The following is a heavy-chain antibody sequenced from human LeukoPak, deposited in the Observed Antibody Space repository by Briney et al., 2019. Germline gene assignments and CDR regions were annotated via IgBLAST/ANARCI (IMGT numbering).Heavy chain of an antibody. Sequence: ASVKVSCKASGYTFTGYYMHWVRQAPGQGLEWMGWINAGSGNTKYSQRFQGRVTISRDTSASTAYMELSSLRSEDTALYFCARGFYDSSAYYPYDYWGQGILVTVSS. CDR3: ARGFYDSSAYYPYDY. D-gene: IGHD3-22*01. CDR2: INAGSGNT. CDR1: GYTFTGYY. V-gene: IGHV1-3*01. J-gene: IGHJ4*02.